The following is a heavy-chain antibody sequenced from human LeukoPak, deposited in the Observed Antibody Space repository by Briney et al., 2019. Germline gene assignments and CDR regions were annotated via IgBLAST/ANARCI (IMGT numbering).Heavy chain of an antibody. Sequence: SETLSLTCTVSGGSISSSYWSWIRQPPGKGLEWIGYIFYSGSTKYNPSLKSRVTISQDTSKTQFSLKPSSVTAADTAVYYCARHAGCSGASCYSGFPDYWGQGTLVTVSA. J-gene: IGHJ4*02. V-gene: IGHV4-59*08. CDR1: GGSISSSY. CDR2: IFYSGST. D-gene: IGHD2-15*01. CDR3: ARHAGCSGASCYSGFPDY.